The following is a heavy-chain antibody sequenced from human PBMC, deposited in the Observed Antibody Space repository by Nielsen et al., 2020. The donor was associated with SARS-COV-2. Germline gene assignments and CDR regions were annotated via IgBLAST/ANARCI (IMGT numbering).Heavy chain of an antibody. CDR1: GGSISSSSYY. CDR2: IYYSGST. V-gene: IGHV4-39*01. CDR3: ARGTTYYDFWSGYHTLWYFDL. J-gene: IGHJ2*01. D-gene: IGHD3-3*01. Sequence: SETLSLTCTVSGGSISSSSYYWGWIRQPPGKGLEWIGSIYYSGSTYYNPSLKSRVTISVDTSKNQFSLKLSSVTAADTAVYYCARGTTYYDFWSGYHTLWYFDLWGRGTLVTVSS.